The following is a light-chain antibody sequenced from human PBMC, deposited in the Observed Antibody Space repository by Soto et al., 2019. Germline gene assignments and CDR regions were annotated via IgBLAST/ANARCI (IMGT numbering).Light chain of an antibody. Sequence: EIVMTQSPATLSVSPGERATLSCRASQSVSSNLAWYQQKPGQAPRLLIYGASTRATGIPARFSGSGSGTEFTLTIRSLQSEDFAVYYCQQYNNWPPTTFGQGTKLEIK. CDR1: QSVSSN. J-gene: IGKJ2*01. V-gene: IGKV3-15*01. CDR2: GAS. CDR3: QQYNNWPPTT.